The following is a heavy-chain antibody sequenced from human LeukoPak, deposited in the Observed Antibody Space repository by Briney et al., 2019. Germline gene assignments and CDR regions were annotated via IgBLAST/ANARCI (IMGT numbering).Heavy chain of an antibody. D-gene: IGHD5-12*01. CDR3: MRDRQYSGYDRPFDY. CDR2: ISSSVNYI. Sequence: KPGGSLRLSCVASVFTFSTYRMTWVRQGPGKGLEWVSSISSSVNYIYYADSVKGRFTISRDNAKNSLYLQMNSLRVEDTAVYYCMRDRQYSGYDRPFDYWGQGTLVTVSS. CDR1: VFTFSTYR. V-gene: IGHV3-21*06. J-gene: IGHJ4*02.